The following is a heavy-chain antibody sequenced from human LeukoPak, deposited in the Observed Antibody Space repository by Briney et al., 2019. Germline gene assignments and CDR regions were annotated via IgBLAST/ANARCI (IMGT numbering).Heavy chain of an antibody. J-gene: IGHJ4*02. V-gene: IGHV3-23*01. CDR2: IIGSGSST. CDR3: AKDRAQQLVLDF. CDR1: GFTFSSYA. D-gene: IGHD6-13*01. Sequence: PGGSLRLSCAASGFTFSSYAMSWVRQAPGKGLEWVSAIIGSGSSTYYADSVKGRFTISRDNSKNTLFLQVNNLRAEDTAVYYCAKDRAQQLVLDFWGQGTLVTVSS.